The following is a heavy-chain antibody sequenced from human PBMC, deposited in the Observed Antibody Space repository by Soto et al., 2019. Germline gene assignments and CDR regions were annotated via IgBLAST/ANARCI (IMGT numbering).Heavy chain of an antibody. Sequence: EVQLVESGGGLVQPGGSLKLSCAASGFTFSGSAMHWVRQASGKGLEWVGRIRSKANSYATAYAASVKGRFFMSRDDSKNMAYLQMNNLKTEDTAVYYCTSRDIAAAGTHFDYWGRGTLVTVSS. CDR1: GFTFSGSA. D-gene: IGHD6-13*01. CDR2: IRSKANSYAT. CDR3: TSRDIAAAGTHFDY. V-gene: IGHV3-73*02. J-gene: IGHJ4*02.